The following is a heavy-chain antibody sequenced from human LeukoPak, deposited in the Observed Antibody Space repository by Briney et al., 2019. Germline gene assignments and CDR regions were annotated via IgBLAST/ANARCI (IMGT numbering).Heavy chain of an antibody. D-gene: IGHD2-15*01. Sequence: GGSLRLSCAASGFTFNHYAMSWVRQAPGKGLEWVSTISDSFDITYYADSKKGRFAISRDNSKNALYLQMYSLKAEDTAVYYCAKSRTSGYCSGGTCYTHFDYWGQGTLVTVSS. V-gene: IGHV3-23*01. CDR1: GFTFNHYA. CDR2: ISDSFDIT. CDR3: AKSRTSGYCSGGTCYTHFDY. J-gene: IGHJ4*02.